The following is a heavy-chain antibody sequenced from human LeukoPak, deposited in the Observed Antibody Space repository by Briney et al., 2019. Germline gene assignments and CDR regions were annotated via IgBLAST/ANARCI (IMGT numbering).Heavy chain of an antibody. Sequence: SETLSLTCAVYGGSFSGYYWSRIRQPPGKGLEGIGEINHSGSTNYNPSLNSRVTISVDTSKNQFSLKLSSVTAADTAVYYCARGGRYYGSGSYYNVRWFDPWGQGTLVTVSS. V-gene: IGHV4-34*01. J-gene: IGHJ5*02. CDR1: GGSFSGYY. CDR2: INHSGST. D-gene: IGHD3-10*01. CDR3: ARGGRYYGSGSYYNVRWFDP.